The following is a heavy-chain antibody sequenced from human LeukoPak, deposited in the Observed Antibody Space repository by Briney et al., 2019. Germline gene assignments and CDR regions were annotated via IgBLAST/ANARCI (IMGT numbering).Heavy chain of an antibody. V-gene: IGHV3-23*01. Sequence: GGTLRLSCAASGFTFSSHGMNWVRQAPGKGLEWVSGISPSGGITYYTDSVKGRFTISRDNSKNTVSLQMNSLRGDDTAVYYCAKDPYSSGPRWFDPWGQGTLVTVSS. CDR2: ISPSGGIT. CDR1: GFTFSSHG. D-gene: IGHD6-19*01. CDR3: AKDPYSSGPRWFDP. J-gene: IGHJ5*02.